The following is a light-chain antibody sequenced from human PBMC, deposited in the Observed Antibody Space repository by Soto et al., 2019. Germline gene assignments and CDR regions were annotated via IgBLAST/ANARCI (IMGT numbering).Light chain of an antibody. V-gene: IGKV1-8*01. CDR3: QQYYSDPLT. J-gene: IGKJ4*01. Sequence: IRLTQSPSSLLASTGDIVAVTCRASQGISSYLAWYKQKPGKAPKIIIYGASTLQSGVPSRFRGSGSETDYTLTISRLKSEDFATYYCQQYYSDPLTFGGGTKVDI. CDR1: QGISSY. CDR2: GAS.